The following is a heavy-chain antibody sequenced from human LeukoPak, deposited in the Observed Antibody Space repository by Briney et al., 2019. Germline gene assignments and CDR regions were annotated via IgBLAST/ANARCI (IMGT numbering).Heavy chain of an antibody. V-gene: IGHV3-23*01. J-gene: IGHJ4*02. CDR2: ISGSGGST. Sequence: GGSLRLSCAASGFTFSSYAMSWVRQAPGKGLEWVSAISGSGGSTYYADSVKGRFTISRDNSKNTLYLQMNSPRAEDTAVYYCAKEVGNEWELRAFDYWGQGTLVTVSS. CDR1: GFTFSSYA. D-gene: IGHD1-26*01. CDR3: AKEVGNEWELRAFDY.